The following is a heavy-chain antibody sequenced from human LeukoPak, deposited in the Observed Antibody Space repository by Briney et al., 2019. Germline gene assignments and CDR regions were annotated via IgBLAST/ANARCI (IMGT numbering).Heavy chain of an antibody. D-gene: IGHD3-22*01. CDR3: AKGRDYYDSSGYFY. V-gene: IGHV3-33*06. J-gene: IGHJ4*02. CDR2: ICYDGSNK. CDR1: GFTFSSYG. Sequence: GGSLRLSCAASGFTFSSYGMHWVRQAPGKGLEWVAVICYDGSNKYYADTVKGRFTISRDNSKNTLYLQMNSLRAEDTAVYYCAKGRDYYDSSGYFYWGQGTLVTVSS.